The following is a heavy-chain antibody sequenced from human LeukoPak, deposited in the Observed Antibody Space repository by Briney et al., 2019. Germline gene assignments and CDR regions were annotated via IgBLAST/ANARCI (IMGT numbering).Heavy chain of an antibody. V-gene: IGHV4-34*01. J-gene: IGHJ4*02. CDR3: AREANSYDSGTYTWFDY. CDR2: INHSGDT. D-gene: IGHD3-10*01. Sequence: SETLSLTCAVHGGSFRAYFWSWIRQSPGKGLEWIGEINHSGDTNYNPSLKNRVTISSDTSKDQFSLKLSSVTAADTAIYYCAREANSYDSGTYTWFDYWGQGTLVTVSS. CDR1: GGSFRAYF.